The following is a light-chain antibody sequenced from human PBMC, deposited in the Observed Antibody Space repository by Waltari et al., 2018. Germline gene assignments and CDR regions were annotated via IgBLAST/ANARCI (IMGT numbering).Light chain of an antibody. CDR1: QGISSY. J-gene: IGKJ1*01. Sequence: AIRMTQSPSSLSASTGDRVTITCRASQGISSYLAWYQQKPGKAPKLLIYAASTLKSGVPTRFSGSGSGTDFTLTISCLQSEDFATYYCQQYYSYLWTFGQGTKVEIK. V-gene: IGKV1-8*01. CDR3: QQYYSYLWT. CDR2: AAS.